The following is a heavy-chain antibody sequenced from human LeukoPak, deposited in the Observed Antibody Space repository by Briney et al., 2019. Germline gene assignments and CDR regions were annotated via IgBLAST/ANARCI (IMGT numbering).Heavy chain of an antibody. CDR2: IYHTGSA. CDR1: GGSMNNYY. Sequence: SETLSLTCSVSGGSMNNYYRSWIRQSPGKGLEWVGYIYHTGSATYKPSLKSRVTLSLDTSKNQFSLRLNSVTAADTAVYYCARGRGDSKGTSFDFWGQGTLVTVSS. CDR3: ARGRGDSKGTSFDF. V-gene: IGHV4-59*01. D-gene: IGHD3-22*01. J-gene: IGHJ4*02.